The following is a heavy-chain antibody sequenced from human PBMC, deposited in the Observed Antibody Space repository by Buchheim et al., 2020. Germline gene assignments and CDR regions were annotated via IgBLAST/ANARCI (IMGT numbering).Heavy chain of an antibody. V-gene: IGHV3-30*03. J-gene: IGHJ6*02. CDR2: ISYDGSNK. CDR1: GFTFSSYG. Sequence: QVQLVESGGGVVQPGKSLRLSCAASGFTFSSYGMHWVRQAPGKGLEWVTFISYDGSNKDYTDSVKGRFTISRDNSKNTLYLQMNSLRAEDTAVYYCVNSSPEGLWFGVYYYYYYGMAVWGQGTT. D-gene: IGHD3-10*01. CDR3: VNSSPEGLWFGVYYYYYYGMAV.